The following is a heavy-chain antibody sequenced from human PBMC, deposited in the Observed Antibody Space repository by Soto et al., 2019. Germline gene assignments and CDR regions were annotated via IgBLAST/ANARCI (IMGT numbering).Heavy chain of an antibody. CDR3: ARQEWELPYYYYGMDV. J-gene: IGHJ6*02. Sequence: PSETLSLTCTVSGGSISSSSYYWGWIRQPPGKGLEWIGSIYYSGSTYYNPSLKSRVTISVDTSKNQFSLKLSSVTAADTAVYYCARQEWELPYYYYGMDVWGQGTTVTVS. CDR1: GGSISSSSYY. CDR2: IYYSGST. V-gene: IGHV4-39*01. D-gene: IGHD1-26*01.